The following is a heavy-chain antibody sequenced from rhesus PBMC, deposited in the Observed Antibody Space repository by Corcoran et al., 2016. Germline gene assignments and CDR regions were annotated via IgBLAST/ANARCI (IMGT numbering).Heavy chain of an antibody. Sequence: QLQLQESGPGLVKPSETLSVTCAVSGGSISSSYWSCIRQAPGKGLEWIWYIYGSGSSTNYNPSLKGRVTLSVDTSKNQLSRKLSSVTTADTAVYYCAREGGFWGQGALVTVSS. V-gene: IGHV4-169*02. CDR1: GGSISSSY. CDR2: IYGSGSST. D-gene: IGHD1-44*02. J-gene: IGHJ1*01. CDR3: AREGGF.